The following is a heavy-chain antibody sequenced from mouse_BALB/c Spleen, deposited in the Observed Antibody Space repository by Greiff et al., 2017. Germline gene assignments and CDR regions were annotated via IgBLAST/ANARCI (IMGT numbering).Heavy chain of an antibody. J-gene: IGHJ4*01. Sequence: LVESGPELKKPGETVKISCKASGYTFTNYGMNWVKQAPGKGLKWMGWINTYTGEPTYADDFKGRFAFSLETSASTAYLQINNLKNEDMATYFCARSSARATLYAMDYWGQGTSVTVSS. CDR1: GYTFTNYG. D-gene: IGHD3-1*01. CDR2: INTYTGEP. CDR3: ARSSARATLYAMDY. V-gene: IGHV9-1*02.